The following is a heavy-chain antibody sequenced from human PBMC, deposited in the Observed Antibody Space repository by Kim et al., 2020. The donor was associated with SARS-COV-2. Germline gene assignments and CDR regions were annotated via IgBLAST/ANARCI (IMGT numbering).Heavy chain of an antibody. V-gene: IGHV1-3*01. D-gene: IGHD1-26*01. CDR1: GYTFISYT. CDR2: MNAGNGNR. Sequence: ASVKVSCKASGYTFISYTIHWVRQAPGQRLEWMGWMNAGNGNRKSSQQFQGRVTLTSDTSATTAYMELSSLTSEDTAMYYCARETQEPLLPRKLDFWGQGTLVTVSS. J-gene: IGHJ4*02. CDR3: ARETQEPLLPRKLDF.